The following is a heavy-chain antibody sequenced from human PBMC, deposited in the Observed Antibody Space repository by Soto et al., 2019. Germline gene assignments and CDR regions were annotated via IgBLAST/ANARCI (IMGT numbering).Heavy chain of an antibody. CDR1: GFTYTYYW. Sequence: DVQLVESGGGLVQPGGSLRLSCVASGFTYTYYWMSWVRKAPGKGLEWVARIKFDGTNIQYADSVYGRFTISRDNAENSLYLQMMSLRDGDTAVYYCARDSCYDSASSVNHYFDYWGQGSLVTVSS. J-gene: IGHJ4*02. V-gene: IGHV3-7*01. D-gene: IGHD3-10*01. CDR2: IKFDGTNI. CDR3: ARDSCYDSASSVNHYFDY.